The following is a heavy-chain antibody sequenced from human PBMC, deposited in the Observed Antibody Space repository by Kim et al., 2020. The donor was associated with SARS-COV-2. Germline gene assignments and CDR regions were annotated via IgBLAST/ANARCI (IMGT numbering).Heavy chain of an antibody. CDR2: IYYSGST. Sequence: TLSLTCTVSGGSISSGGYYWSWIRQHPGKGLEWIGYIYYSGSTYYNPSLKSRVTISVDTSKNQFSLKLSSVTAAATAVYYCARGQGLITMIVVVVGAFDYWGQGTLVTVSS. CDR1: GGSISSGGYY. D-gene: IGHD3-22*01. CDR3: ARGQGLITMIVVVVGAFDY. V-gene: IGHV4-31*03. J-gene: IGHJ4*02.